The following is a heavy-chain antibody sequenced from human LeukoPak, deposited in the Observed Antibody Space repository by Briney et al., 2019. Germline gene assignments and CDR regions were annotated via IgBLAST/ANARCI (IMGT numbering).Heavy chain of an antibody. CDR2: IFYSGST. J-gene: IGHJ5*02. Sequence: RPSETLSLTCAVYGGSFSGYYWSWIRQPPGKGLEWIGYIFYSGSTNYNPSLKSRVTMSVDTSKNQFSLKMSSVTAADTAVYYCASTTGSPRYNWFDPWGQGTLVTVSS. V-gene: IGHV4-59*01. D-gene: IGHD1-1*01. CDR3: ASTTGSPRYNWFDP. CDR1: GGSFSGYY.